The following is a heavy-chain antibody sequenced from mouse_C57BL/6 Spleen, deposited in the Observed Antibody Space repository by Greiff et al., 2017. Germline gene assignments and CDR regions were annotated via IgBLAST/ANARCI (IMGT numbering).Heavy chain of an antibody. CDR2: IDPSDSYT. Sequence: VQLQQSGAELVMPGASVKLSCKASGYTFTSYWMHWVKQRPGQGLEWIGEIDPSDSYTNYNQKFKGKSTLTVDKSSSTAYMQLSSLTSEDSAVYYCARGGYYYGSRGYAMDYWGQGTSVTVSS. CDR3: ARGGYYYGSRGYAMDY. V-gene: IGHV1-69*01. D-gene: IGHD1-1*01. J-gene: IGHJ4*01. CDR1: GYTFTSYW.